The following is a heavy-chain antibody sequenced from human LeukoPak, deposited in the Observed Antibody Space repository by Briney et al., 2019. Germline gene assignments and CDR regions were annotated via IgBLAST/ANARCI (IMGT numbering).Heavy chain of an antibody. D-gene: IGHD6-25*01. CDR3: SAARDPFPVDYYATDV. J-gene: IGHJ6*02. CDR2: IWDDGSNK. CDR1: GFTFSSYG. V-gene: IGHV3-33*01. Sequence: PGRSLRLSCAASGFTFSSYGMHWVRQAPGKGLEWVAVIWDDGSNKYYAESVKGRFTISRDNSKNTVYLQMKSLRAEDTAVYYCSAARDPFPVDYYATDVSGQGTTVTVSS.